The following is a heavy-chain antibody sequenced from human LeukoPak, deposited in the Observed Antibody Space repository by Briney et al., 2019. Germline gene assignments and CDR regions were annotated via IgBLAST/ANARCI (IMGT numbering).Heavy chain of an antibody. CDR1: GFTFSSYA. V-gene: IGHV3-23*01. D-gene: IGHD3-22*01. Sequence: GGSLRLSCAASGFTFSSYAMSWVRQAPGKGLEWVSGISGSGGSTYYADSVKGRFTISRDNSKNTLYLQMNSLRAEDTAVHYCARDKYYYDSSGSLDYWGQGTLVTVSS. CDR3: ARDKYYYDSSGSLDY. CDR2: ISGSGGST. J-gene: IGHJ4*02.